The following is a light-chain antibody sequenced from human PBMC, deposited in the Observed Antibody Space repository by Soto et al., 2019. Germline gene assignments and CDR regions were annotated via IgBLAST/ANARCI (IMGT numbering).Light chain of an antibody. J-gene: IGLJ2*01. CDR2: EVS. V-gene: IGLV2-8*01. CDR1: SSDVGGYNY. CDR3: SSYAGSNTSRV. Sequence: QSALTQPPSASGSPGQSVTISCTGTSSDVGGYNYVSWYQQHPGKAPKLMIYEVSKRPSGVPDRFSGSKSGNTASLTVSGLQAEDEADYDCSSYAGSNTSRVFGGGTKLTVL.